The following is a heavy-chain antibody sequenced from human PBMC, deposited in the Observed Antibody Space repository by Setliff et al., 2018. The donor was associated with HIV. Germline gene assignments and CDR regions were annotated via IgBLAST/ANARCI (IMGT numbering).Heavy chain of an antibody. CDR3: AKGPTPYYDSSGYLSYFDY. V-gene: IGHV3-7*01. J-gene: IGHJ4*02. Sequence: GGSLRLSCVASEFRFSNYWMAWVRQAPGKGLEWVGNINQDGSEENYVDSVKGRFTISRDNAKKSLFLQMNSLRAEDTAVYYCAKGPTPYYDSSGYLSYFDYWGQGTLVTVSS. D-gene: IGHD3-22*01. CDR2: INQDGSEE. CDR1: EFRFSNYW.